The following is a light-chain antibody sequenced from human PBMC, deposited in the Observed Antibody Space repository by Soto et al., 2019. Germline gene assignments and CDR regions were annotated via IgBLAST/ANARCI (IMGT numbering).Light chain of an antibody. CDR2: DAA. J-gene: IGKJ3*01. Sequence: DIQMTQSPSSLSASVGDRVTITCQASQDISNYLSWYQQKPGKGPKLLIYDAANLQTGIPSRFSGGGFGTHFALTTSSLQPEDIATYYCQHYHNLPFTFGPGTKVDVK. V-gene: IGKV1-33*01. CDR3: QHYHNLPFT. CDR1: QDISNY.